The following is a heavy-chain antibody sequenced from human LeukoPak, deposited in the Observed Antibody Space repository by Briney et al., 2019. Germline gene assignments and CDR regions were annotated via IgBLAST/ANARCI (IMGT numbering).Heavy chain of an antibody. D-gene: IGHD1-7*01. Sequence: PSETLSLTCAVYGGSFSNYYWSWIRQSPEKGLEWIGEINDSGTINYNPSLMSRVTISVDKSKNHFSMKLSSVTAADTAVYYCARRWNYGRNYYIDVWGKGATVGVSS. J-gene: IGHJ6*03. CDR2: INDSGTI. V-gene: IGHV4-34*01. CDR3: ARRWNYGRNYYIDV. CDR1: GGSFSNYY.